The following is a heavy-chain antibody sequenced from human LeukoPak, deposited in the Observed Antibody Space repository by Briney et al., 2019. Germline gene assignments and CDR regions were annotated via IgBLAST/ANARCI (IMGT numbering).Heavy chain of an antibody. D-gene: IGHD3-9*01. Sequence: GGSLRLSCAASGFTVSNSYMTWLRQAPGKGLEWISVIYSGGTTYYADSVKGRFTISRDNSKNTLYLQMNSLSAEDTAVYYCARGAYDIWTRYSHAFDIWGQGTMVTVSS. V-gene: IGHV3-66*01. CDR3: ARGAYDIWTRYSHAFDI. CDR1: GFTVSNSY. CDR2: IYSGGTT. J-gene: IGHJ3*02.